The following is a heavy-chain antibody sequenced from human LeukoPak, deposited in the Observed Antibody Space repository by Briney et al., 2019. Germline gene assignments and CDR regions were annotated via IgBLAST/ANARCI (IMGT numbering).Heavy chain of an antibody. V-gene: IGHV4-39*01. CDR3: ARQEVEMAAPIDF. CDR2: IYYNGST. CDR1: GGSISSTDYY. D-gene: IGHD5-24*01. Sequence: SETLSLTCTVSGGSISSTDYYWGWIRQPPGRGLEWIGSIYYNGSTYYNPSLKSRVAISVDTSRNQFSLKLSSVTAADTAVYYCARQEVEMAAPIDFWGQGSLVTVSS. J-gene: IGHJ4*02.